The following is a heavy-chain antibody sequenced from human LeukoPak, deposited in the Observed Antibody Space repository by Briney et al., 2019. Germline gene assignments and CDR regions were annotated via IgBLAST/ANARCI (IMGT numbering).Heavy chain of an antibody. Sequence: TSETLSLTCTVSGGSISSNYWSWIRQPPGKGLESIGYIYYSGNTNYNPSLKSRVTMSVDTSKNQFSLKLSSVTAADTAVYYCARGGWSLDYWGQGTLVTVSS. CDR2: IYYSGNT. J-gene: IGHJ4*02. CDR1: GGSISSNY. D-gene: IGHD2-15*01. CDR3: ARGGWSLDY. V-gene: IGHV4-59*01.